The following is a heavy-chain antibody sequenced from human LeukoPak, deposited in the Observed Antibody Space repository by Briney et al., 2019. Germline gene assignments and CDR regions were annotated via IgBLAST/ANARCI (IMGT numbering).Heavy chain of an antibody. Sequence: ASVKVSCKASGGTFTSYYIHWVRQAPGQGLEWMGIINPSGGSTSYAQKFQGRVTMTRDTSTSTVYMELSSLRSEDTAVYYCARDANSSSWYDPGGYWGQGTLVTVSS. CDR1: GGTFTSYY. CDR2: INPSGGST. J-gene: IGHJ4*02. V-gene: IGHV1-46*01. CDR3: ARDANSSSWYDPGGY. D-gene: IGHD6-13*01.